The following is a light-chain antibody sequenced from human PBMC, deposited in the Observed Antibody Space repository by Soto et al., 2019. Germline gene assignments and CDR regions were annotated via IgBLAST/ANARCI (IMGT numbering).Light chain of an antibody. J-gene: IGLJ1*01. V-gene: IGLV3-21*02. CDR1: NIGTNS. Sequence: SYEMTRPPSESVAPGQTARIICGGSNIGTNSVHWYQQKPGQAPVLVVYDDSDRPSGIPDRFYGSNSGNTATLIISRVEAGDEDEYYSQIWADTFEVYGPGTQVTV. CDR3: QIWADTFEV. CDR2: DDS.